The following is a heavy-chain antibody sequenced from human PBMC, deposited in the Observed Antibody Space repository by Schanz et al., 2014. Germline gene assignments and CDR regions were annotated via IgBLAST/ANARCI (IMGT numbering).Heavy chain of an antibody. J-gene: IGHJ6*03. D-gene: IGHD2-15*01. CDR2: VWSDGNTK. Sequence: VQLVESGGGLIQPGGSLRLSCAVSGFTVNTNYMSWVRQAPGKGLEWVALVWSDGNTKYYVDSVKGRFTISRDNSMNTLHLQMDGLRVEDTAVYYCARDAVALVPEYFMDDWGKGTPVTVS. CDR1: GFTVNTNY. V-gene: IGHV3-33*08. CDR3: ARDAVALVPEYFMDD.